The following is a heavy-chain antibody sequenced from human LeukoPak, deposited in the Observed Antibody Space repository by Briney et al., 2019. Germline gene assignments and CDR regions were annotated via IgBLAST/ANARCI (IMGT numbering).Heavy chain of an antibody. CDR1: GFTFSDYA. J-gene: IGHJ4*02. V-gene: IGHV3-49*04. CDR3: SRGPFCGGSCYTIAVDY. CDR2: IRIKPYGGTP. Sequence: GGSLRLSCTASGFTFSDYAMTWVRQAPGKGLEWVGFIRIKPYGGTPDYAASVKGRFTISRDDSKSIAYLQMNSLKTDDTAVYYCSRGPFCGGSCYTIAVDYWGQGTLVTVSS. D-gene: IGHD2-15*01.